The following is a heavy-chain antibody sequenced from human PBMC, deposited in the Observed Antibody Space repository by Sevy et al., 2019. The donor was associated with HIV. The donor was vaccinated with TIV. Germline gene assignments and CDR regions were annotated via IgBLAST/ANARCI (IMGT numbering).Heavy chain of an antibody. CDR1: GYTFSDYY. J-gene: IGHJ4*02. Sequence: ASVKVSCKASGYTFSDYYLPWLRLAPGQGFEWMGWINPKTGATKYAQRFQGRVTFSRDTSITTAYMELSSLRSDDAALFFWARDIVRDDDSNGAFDFWGQGTLVTVSS. V-gene: IGHV1-2*02. CDR2: INPKTGAT. CDR3: ARDIVRDDDSNGAFDF. D-gene: IGHD4-4*01.